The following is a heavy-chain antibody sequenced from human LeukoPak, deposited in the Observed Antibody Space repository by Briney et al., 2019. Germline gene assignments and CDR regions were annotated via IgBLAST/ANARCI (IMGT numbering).Heavy chain of an antibody. D-gene: IGHD3-10*01. V-gene: IGHV3-53*01. CDR2: IYSGGST. CDR3: ARDRGLSYFDY. Sequence: QPGRSLRLSCAASGFTVSSNYMSWVRQAPGKGLEWVSVIYSGGSTYYADSVKGRFTISRDNSKNTLYLQMNSLRAEDTAVYYCARDRGLSYFDYWGQGTLVTVSS. CDR1: GFTVSSNY. J-gene: IGHJ4*02.